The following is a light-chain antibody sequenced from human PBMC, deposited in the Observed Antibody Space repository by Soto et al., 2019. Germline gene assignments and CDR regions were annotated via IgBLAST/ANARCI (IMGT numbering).Light chain of an antibody. CDR1: QGISSY. V-gene: IGKV1-8*01. CDR3: QPYYSYPQT. J-gene: IGKJ1*01. CDR2: AAS. Sequence: AIRMTQSPSSFSASTGDRVTITCRASQGISSYLAWYQQKPGKAPELLIYAASTLQSGVPSRFSGSGSGTDFSITISCLQSEDYATYYCQPYYSYPQTFGQGTKVEIK.